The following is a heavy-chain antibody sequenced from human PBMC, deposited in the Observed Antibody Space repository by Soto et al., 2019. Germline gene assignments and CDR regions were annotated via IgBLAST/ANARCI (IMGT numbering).Heavy chain of an antibody. CDR1: GFTFSSYA. CDR2: ISYDGSNK. Sequence: QVQLVESGGGVVQPGRSLRLSCAASGFTFSSYAMHWVRQAPGKGLEWVAVISYDGSNKYYADSVKGRFTISRDNSKNTRYLQMNSLRAEDTAVYYSARGGGVRYDIYYFDYWGQGTLVTVSS. V-gene: IGHV3-30-3*01. J-gene: IGHJ4*02. D-gene: IGHD1-1*01. CDR3: ARGGGVRYDIYYFDY.